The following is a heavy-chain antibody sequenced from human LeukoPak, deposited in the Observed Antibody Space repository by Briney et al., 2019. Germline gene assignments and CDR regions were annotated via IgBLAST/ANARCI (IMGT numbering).Heavy chain of an antibody. CDR1: GFTFSSYA. J-gene: IGHJ4*02. D-gene: IGHD6-6*01. CDR2: ISYDGSNK. CDR3: ARVGLAARGYFDY. Sequence: PGGSLRLSCAASGFTFSSYAMHWVRQAPGKGLEWVAVISYDGSNKYYADSVKGRFTISRDNSKNTLYLQMNSLRAEDTAVYYCARVGLAARGYFDYWGQGTLVTVSS. V-gene: IGHV3-30-3*01.